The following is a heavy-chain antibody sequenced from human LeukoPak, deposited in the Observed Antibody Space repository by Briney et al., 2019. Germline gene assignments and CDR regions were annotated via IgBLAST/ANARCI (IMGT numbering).Heavy chain of an antibody. CDR2: IYYSGST. CDR1: GGSISSSSYY. V-gene: IGHV4-39*01. J-gene: IGHJ4*02. CDR3: ARRFGSGWFPRGFDY. Sequence: SETLSLTCTVSGGSISSSSYYWGWIRQPPGKGLEWIGSIYYSGSTYHNPSLKSRVTISVDTSKNQFSLKLSSVTAADTAVYYCARRFGSGWFPRGFDYWGQGTLVTVSS. D-gene: IGHD6-19*01.